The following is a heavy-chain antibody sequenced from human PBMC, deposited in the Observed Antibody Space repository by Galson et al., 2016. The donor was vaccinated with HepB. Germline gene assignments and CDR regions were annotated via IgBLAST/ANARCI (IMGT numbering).Heavy chain of an antibody. CDR2: ISPSGST. D-gene: IGHD4/OR15-4a*01. CDR3: ARDLKAVPGAEEYDAFDI. V-gene: IGHV4-4*07. Sequence: ETLSLTCTVSGDSISSYFWSWIRQPAGKRLEWLGSISPSGSTDSNPSLKSRVTMSIDTSKKRLSLKMTSVTAADTAMYFCARDLKAVPGAEEYDAFDIWGQGTLVTVSS. J-gene: IGHJ3*02. CDR1: GDSISSYF.